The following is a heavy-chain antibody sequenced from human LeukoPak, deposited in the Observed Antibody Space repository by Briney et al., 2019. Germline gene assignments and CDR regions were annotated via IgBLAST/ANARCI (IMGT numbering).Heavy chain of an antibody. CDR2: INHSGST. V-gene: IGHV4-34*01. CDR3: ARLSNLYCTNGVCSDY. D-gene: IGHD2-8*01. CDR1: GGSFSGYY. J-gene: IGHJ4*02. Sequence: PSETLSLTCAVYGGSFSGYYWSWLRQPPGKGLEWIGEINHSGSTNYNPSLKSRVTMSVDTSKNQFSLKLSSVTAADTAVYYCARLSNLYCTNGVCSDYWGQGTLVTVSS.